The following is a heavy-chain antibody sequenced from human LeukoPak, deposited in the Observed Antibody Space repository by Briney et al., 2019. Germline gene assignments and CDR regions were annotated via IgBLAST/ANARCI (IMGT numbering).Heavy chain of an antibody. J-gene: IGHJ4*02. CDR2: IQTSGIT. CDR1: GGSISSYY. Sequence: SETLSLTCTVSGGSISSYYWSWIRQPAGKGLEWIGRIQTSGITNYNPSLKSRVTMSADMSKNQFSLKLSSVTAADTAVYYCARFGYSGYDLPDDYWGQGTLVTVSS. D-gene: IGHD5-12*01. CDR3: ARFGYSGYDLPDDY. V-gene: IGHV4-4*07.